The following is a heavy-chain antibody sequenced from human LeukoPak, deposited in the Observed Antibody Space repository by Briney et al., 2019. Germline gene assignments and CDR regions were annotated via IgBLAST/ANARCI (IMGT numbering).Heavy chain of an antibody. D-gene: IGHD3-10*01. CDR2: IKQDGSDK. V-gene: IGHV3-7*01. J-gene: IGHJ4*02. CDR1: GFTFSDYW. CDR3: ASWGRLGSGSYYFPLFDY. Sequence: PGGSLRLSCAASGFTFSDYWMTWVRQAPGKGLEWVSKIKQDGSDKYYVDSVKGRFTISRDNAKNSVLLQMNSLRAEDTAVYYCASWGRLGSGSYYFPLFDYWGQGTMVTVSS.